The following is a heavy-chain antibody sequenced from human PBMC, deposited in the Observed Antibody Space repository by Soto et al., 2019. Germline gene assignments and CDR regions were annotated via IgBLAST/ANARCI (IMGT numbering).Heavy chain of an antibody. V-gene: IGHV5-51*03. Sequence: EVQLVQSGAEVKKPGESLKISCKDSGYSFTSYWIGWVRQMPGKGLEWMGIMYPGDSDTRYSPSFQGQVTISADKSISTAYLQWSSLKASDTAMYYCARLAWKRSLGYCSGGSCLAPNYFDYWGQGTLVTVSS. D-gene: IGHD2-15*01. CDR2: MYPGDSDT. CDR1: GYSFTSYW. J-gene: IGHJ4*02. CDR3: ARLAWKRSLGYCSGGSCLAPNYFDY.